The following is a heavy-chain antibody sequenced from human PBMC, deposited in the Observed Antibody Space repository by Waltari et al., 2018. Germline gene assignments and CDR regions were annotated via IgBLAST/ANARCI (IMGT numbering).Heavy chain of an antibody. D-gene: IGHD2-8*01. J-gene: IGHJ4*02. Sequence: QVQLQEWGGGLVKPSETLSLTCAVYGGPLSDYYWSWCRQSPGRGLEWIGEINHSGSATYNPSLKSRVIISIDTSNNQFSLRLSSVTAADTAVYYCARGRVCPKGACYSYDYWGQGTLATVSA. V-gene: IGHV4-34*01. CDR1: GGPLSDYY. CDR2: INHSGSA. CDR3: ARGRVCPKGACYSYDY.